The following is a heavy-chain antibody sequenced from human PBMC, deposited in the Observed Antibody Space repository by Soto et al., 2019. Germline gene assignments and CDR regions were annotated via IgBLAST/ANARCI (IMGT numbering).Heavy chain of an antibody. D-gene: IGHD3-10*01. CDR2: VYYSGNT. CDR3: ARHSLYGWPFDP. J-gene: IGHJ5*02. V-gene: IGHV4-39*01. CDR1: GVSVSRYSSY. Sequence: SETLSLTCTVSGVSVSRYSSYSGWFRQPPREGLDWIESVYYSGNTNYNPSLKGRVTIFVDKSKKHVSLGLSSVTASDTAVYYCARHSLYGWPFDPWGQGTLVTVSS.